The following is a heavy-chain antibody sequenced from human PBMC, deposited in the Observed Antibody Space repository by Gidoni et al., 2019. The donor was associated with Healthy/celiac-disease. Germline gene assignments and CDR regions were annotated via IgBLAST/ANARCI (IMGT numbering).Heavy chain of an antibody. CDR1: GGTFSSYT. CDR3: AREGAYYDSSGYYYRY. J-gene: IGHJ4*02. Sequence: QVQLVQSGAEVKKPGSSVKVSCKASGGTFSSYTISWVRQAPGQGLEWMGRIIPILGIANYAQKFQGRVTITADKSTSTAYMELSSLRSEDTAVYYCAREGAYYDSSGYYYRYWGQGTLVTVSS. CDR2: IIPILGIA. V-gene: IGHV1-69*08. D-gene: IGHD3-22*01.